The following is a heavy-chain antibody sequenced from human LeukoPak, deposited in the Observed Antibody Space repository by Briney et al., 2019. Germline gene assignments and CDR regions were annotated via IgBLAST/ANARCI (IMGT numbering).Heavy chain of an antibody. CDR3: ARDMRGRYSYGYPQYFDY. CDR1: GYTFTDYY. J-gene: IGHJ4*02. D-gene: IGHD5-18*01. Sequence: ASVKVSCKTSGYTFTDYYMHWVRQAPGQGLEWMGWINPDSGGTIYAQKFQGGVTMTRETSISTVYMELSRLRSDDTAVYYCARDMRGRYSYGYPQYFDYWGQGTLVTVSS. CDR2: INPDSGGT. V-gene: IGHV1-2*02.